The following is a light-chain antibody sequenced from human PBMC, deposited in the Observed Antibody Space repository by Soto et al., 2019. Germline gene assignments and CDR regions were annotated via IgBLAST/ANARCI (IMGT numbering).Light chain of an antibody. J-gene: IGKJ1*01. CDR3: PQYNTGPPET. CDR2: GAT. V-gene: IGKV3-15*01. CDR1: QSVSSN. Sequence: ETVMTQSPATLSVSPGERATLSCRASQSVSSNFAWYQQKAGQAPRLVIYGATTRATGVPARFSGSGSGTEFTLTLSSLQSEDCAVYDCPQYNTGPPETFGQGTKVEF.